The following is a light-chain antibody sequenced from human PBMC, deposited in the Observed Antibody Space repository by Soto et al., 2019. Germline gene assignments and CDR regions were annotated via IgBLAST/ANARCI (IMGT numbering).Light chain of an antibody. CDR2: AAS. V-gene: IGKV3-15*01. CDR1: QSVTSN. Sequence: ETVLTQSPVTLSLSPGERATLSCRASQSVTSNLAWFQQKPGQAPRLLIYAASFRATGIPTRFSGSGSATEFTLSISSLQSEDSAVYYCQQYNNWPPYTFGQETKLEIK. CDR3: QQYNNWPPYT. J-gene: IGKJ2*01.